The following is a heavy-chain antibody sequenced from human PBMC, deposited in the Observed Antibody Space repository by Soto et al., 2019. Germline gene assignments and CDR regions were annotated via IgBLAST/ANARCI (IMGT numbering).Heavy chain of an antibody. CDR2: INPNGGAT. CDR3: AREDIMPTIYFDY. D-gene: IGHD5-12*01. CDR1: GYTFTSYY. J-gene: IGHJ4*02. V-gene: IGHV1-46*01. Sequence: ASVKVSCKASGYTFTSYYMHWVRQAPGQGLEWMGLINPNGGATNYAQKFQGRVTMTRDTSTSTFYMDLSSLRSEDTAVYYCAREDIMPTIYFDYWGQGTLVTVSS.